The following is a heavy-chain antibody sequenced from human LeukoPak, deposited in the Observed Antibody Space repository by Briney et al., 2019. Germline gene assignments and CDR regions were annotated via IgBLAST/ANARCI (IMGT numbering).Heavy chain of an antibody. V-gene: IGHV1-18*04. Sequence: GASVKVSCRASGYSFLGYGISWVRQAPGKGLEWMGWIDTNKGNTSYAQHFQGRLTLTTDTSTSTAYMELSSLRSEDTAVYYCARLNKGRQEIIRARFYYYMDVWGKGTKVTVSS. J-gene: IGHJ6*03. CDR3: ARLNKGRQEIIRARFYYYMDV. CDR2: IDTNKGNT. D-gene: IGHD1/OR15-1a*01. CDR1: GYSFLGYG.